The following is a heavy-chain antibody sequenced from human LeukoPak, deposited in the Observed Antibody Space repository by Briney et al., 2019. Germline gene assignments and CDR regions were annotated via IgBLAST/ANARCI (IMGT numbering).Heavy chain of an antibody. Sequence: GGSLRLSCAASGFTFSGYWMHWVRQAPGKGLEWVAVISYDGSNKYYADSVKGRFTISRDNSKNTLYLQMNSLRAEDTAVYYCARDPTGGYSYYWGQGTLVTVSS. CDR1: GFTFSGYW. CDR3: ARDPTGGYSYY. CDR2: ISYDGSNK. D-gene: IGHD5-18*01. J-gene: IGHJ4*02. V-gene: IGHV3-30-3*01.